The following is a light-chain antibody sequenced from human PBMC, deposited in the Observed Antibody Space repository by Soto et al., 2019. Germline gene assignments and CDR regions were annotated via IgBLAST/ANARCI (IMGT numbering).Light chain of an antibody. CDR1: SSDVGGYNY. Sequence: QSVLTQPPSASGSPGQSVTISCTGTSSDVGGYNYVSWYQHHPGQAPKLMIYEVSKRPSGVPDRFSGSKSGNTASLTVSGLQAEDEADDYSSSYAGSNHWVFGTGTKVTVL. J-gene: IGLJ1*01. CDR2: EVS. CDR3: SSYAGSNHWV. V-gene: IGLV2-8*01.